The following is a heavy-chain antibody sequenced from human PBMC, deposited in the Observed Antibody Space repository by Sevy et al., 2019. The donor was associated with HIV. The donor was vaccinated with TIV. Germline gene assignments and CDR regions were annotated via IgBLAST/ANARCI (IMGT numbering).Heavy chain of an antibody. D-gene: IGHD2-15*01. Sequence: SETLSLTCTVSGGSISSYYWSWIRQPPGKGLEWIGYIYYSGSTNYNPSLKSRVTISVDTSKNQFSLKLSSVTAADTAVYYCAGGGDCSGGSCYWGYYYYYGMDVWGQGTTVTVSS. J-gene: IGHJ6*02. V-gene: IGHV4-59*01. CDR2: IYYSGST. CDR3: AGGGDCSGGSCYWGYYYYYGMDV. CDR1: GGSISSYY.